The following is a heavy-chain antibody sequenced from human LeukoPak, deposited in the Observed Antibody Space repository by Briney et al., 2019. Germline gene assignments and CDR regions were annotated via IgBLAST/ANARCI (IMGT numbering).Heavy chain of an antibody. J-gene: IGHJ3*01. D-gene: IGHD3-22*01. CDR3: ARDSIPGYDSSGYMVAFDL. CDR1: GFTFNNYW. CDR2: IKQDGSDK. V-gene: IGHV3-7*05. Sequence: RAGGPLRLSCAASGFTFNNYWMTWVRQAPGKGLEWVANIKQDGSDKYYVDSVKGRFIISRDTAKNSLYLQMNSLRAEDTAVYYCARDSIPGYDSSGYMVAFDLWGQGTMVTVSS.